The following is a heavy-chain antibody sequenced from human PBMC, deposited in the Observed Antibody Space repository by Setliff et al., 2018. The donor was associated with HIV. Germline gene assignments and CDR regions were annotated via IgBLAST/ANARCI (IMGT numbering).Heavy chain of an antibody. CDR2: ISGSDGTV. V-gene: IGHV3-11*01. CDR3: ATSSPPDDYGDLGGIDH. J-gene: IGHJ4*02. CDR1: GGSISGDNYY. Sequence: LSLTCKVSGGSISGDNYYWGWIRQPPGKGLEWVSYISGSDGTVLYADSVKGRFSVSRDNAENSLFLQMNGLRDDDSAVYFCATSSPPDDYGDLGGIDHWGQGTLVTVSS. D-gene: IGHD4-17*01.